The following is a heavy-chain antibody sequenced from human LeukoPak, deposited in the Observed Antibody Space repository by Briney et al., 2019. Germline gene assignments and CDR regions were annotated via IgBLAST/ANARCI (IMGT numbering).Heavy chain of an antibody. CDR1: GGTFSSYA. CDR2: IIPILGIA. D-gene: IGHD6-13*01. J-gene: IGHJ4*02. Sequence: ASVKVSCKASGGTFSSYAISWVRQAPGQGLEWMGRIIPILGIANYAQKFQGRVTITADKSTSTAYMELSSLRSEDTAVYYCARDRLAAAGGEYYFDYWGQGTLVTVSS. V-gene: IGHV1-69*04. CDR3: ARDRLAAAGGEYYFDY.